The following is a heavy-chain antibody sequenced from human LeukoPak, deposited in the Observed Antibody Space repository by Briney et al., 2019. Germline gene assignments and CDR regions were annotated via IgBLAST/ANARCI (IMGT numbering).Heavy chain of an antibody. CDR3: ARDRFYCSSPSCPPRGDYYGMDV. CDR1: GFTFSSYA. J-gene: IGHJ6*02. CDR2: IGTAGDT. V-gene: IGHV3-13*01. Sequence: PGGSLRLSCAASGFTFSSYAMSWVRQAPGKGLEWVSAIGTAGDTYYPGSVKGRFTISRENAKNSLYLQMNSLRAGDTAVYYCARDRFYCSSPSCPPRGDYYGMDVWGQGTTVTFSS. D-gene: IGHD2-2*01.